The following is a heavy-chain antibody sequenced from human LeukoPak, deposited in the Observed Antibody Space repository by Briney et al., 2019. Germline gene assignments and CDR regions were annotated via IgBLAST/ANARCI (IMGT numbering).Heavy chain of an antibody. J-gene: IGHJ4*02. D-gene: IGHD3-10*01. Sequence: PGGSLRLSCAASGLIYSRYGMHGVRQARGRALEWVAFIRYDGSNKYYADSVKGRFTISRDNSKNTLYLQMNSLRAEDTAVYYCAKDTGGYPYYFDYWGQGTLVTVSS. CDR1: GLIYSRYG. V-gene: IGHV3-30*02. CDR2: IRYDGSNK. CDR3: AKDTGGYPYYFDY.